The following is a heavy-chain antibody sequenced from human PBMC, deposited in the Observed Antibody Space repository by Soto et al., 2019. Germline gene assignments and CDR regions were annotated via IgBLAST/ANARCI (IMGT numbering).Heavy chain of an antibody. V-gene: IGHV1-69*02. CDR2: INPIVSMS. CDR3: AASYGSGYRAFDY. CDR1: GDTFSFYT. D-gene: IGHD3-10*01. J-gene: IGHJ4*02. Sequence: QVQLVQSGTEVKKPGSSVKVSCKASGDTFSFYTINWVRQAPGLGLEWVGRINPIVSMSNYAQKFQGRVSMTADPSTSTAYMELRSLRSDDTAMYFCAASYGSGYRAFDYWGQGALVIVSS.